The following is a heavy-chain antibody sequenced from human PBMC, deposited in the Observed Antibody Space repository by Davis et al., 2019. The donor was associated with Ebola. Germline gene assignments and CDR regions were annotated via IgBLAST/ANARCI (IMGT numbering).Heavy chain of an antibody. CDR2: ISYDGSNK. V-gene: IGHV3-30*18. CDR3: AKDYFDY. J-gene: IGHJ4*02. CDR1: GFTFSSYG. Sequence: GESLKISCAASGFTFSSYGMRWVRQAPGKALEWVAVISYDGSNKYYADSVKGRFTISRDNSKNTLYLQMNSLRAEDTAVYYCAKDYFDYWGQGTLVTVSS.